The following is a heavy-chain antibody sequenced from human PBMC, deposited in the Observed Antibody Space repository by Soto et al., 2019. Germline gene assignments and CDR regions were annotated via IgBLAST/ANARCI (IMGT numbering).Heavy chain of an antibody. CDR3: AGIAVAGNRLDY. V-gene: IGHV4-39*05. D-gene: IGHD6-19*01. J-gene: IGHJ4*02. CDR1: GGSISSSSYY. CDR2: IYYSGST. Sequence: SETPSLTCTVSGGSISSSSYYWGWIRQPPGKGLEWIGSIYYSGSTYYNPSLKSRVTISVDTSKNQFSLKLSSVTAADTAVYYCAGIAVAGNRLDYWGQGTLVTVSS.